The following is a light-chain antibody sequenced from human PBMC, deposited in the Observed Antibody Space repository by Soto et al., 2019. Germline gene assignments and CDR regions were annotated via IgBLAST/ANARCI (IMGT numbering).Light chain of an antibody. CDR2: EVS. V-gene: IGLV2-8*01. J-gene: IGLJ1*01. CDR1: SSDVGDYNY. CDR3: ISYAGSNIDV. Sequence: QSALTQPPSASGSPGQSVTISCTGTSSDVGDYNYVSWYQQHPGKAPKLMIYEVSKRPSGVPARFSGSKSGNTASLTVSGLQAEDEADYYCISYAGSNIDVFGTGTKLTVL.